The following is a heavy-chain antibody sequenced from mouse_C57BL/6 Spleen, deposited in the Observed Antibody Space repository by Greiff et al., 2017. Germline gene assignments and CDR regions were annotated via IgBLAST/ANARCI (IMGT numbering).Heavy chain of an antibody. Sequence: EVKLMESGPGLVKPSQSLSLTCSVTGYSITSGYYWNWIRQFPGNKLEWMGYISYDGSNNYNPSLKNRISITRDPSKNQFFLKLNSVTTEDTATYYCARRNWDVPLFAYWGQGTLVTVSA. V-gene: IGHV3-6*01. CDR1: GYSITSGYY. D-gene: IGHD4-1*01. CDR3: ARRNWDVPLFAY. CDR2: ISYDGSN. J-gene: IGHJ3*01.